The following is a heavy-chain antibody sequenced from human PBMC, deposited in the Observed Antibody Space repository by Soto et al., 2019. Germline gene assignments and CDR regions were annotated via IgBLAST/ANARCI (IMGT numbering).Heavy chain of an antibody. V-gene: IGHV5-51*01. CDR2: IYPGDSET. D-gene: IGHD6-13*01. CDR3: ARPNAYGSSWYNYYGMDV. Sequence: EVQLLQSGAEVRKPGESLKISCVGSGYIFSSFYIGWVRQMPGKGLEWMGLIYPGDSETRYRPSFQGQVTISADKSKNTVYLQWSSLKASDTAIYYCARPNAYGSSWYNYYGMDVWGQGTPLIVS. CDR1: GYIFSSFY. J-gene: IGHJ6*02.